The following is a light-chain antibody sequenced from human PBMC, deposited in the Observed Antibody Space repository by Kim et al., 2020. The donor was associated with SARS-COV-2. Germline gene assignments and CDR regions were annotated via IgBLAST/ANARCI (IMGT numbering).Light chain of an antibody. CDR1: QGVNQN. V-gene: IGKV1-33*01. CDR3: QHRGT. CDR2: DAS. Sequence: PSSRSASVGDRVTITCQASQGVNQNLNWYQQKPGGAPKLLIYDASNLETGVPPRFSGSGSGTDFAFTINSLQSEDLATYYCQHRGTFGQGTKLEI. J-gene: IGKJ2*02.